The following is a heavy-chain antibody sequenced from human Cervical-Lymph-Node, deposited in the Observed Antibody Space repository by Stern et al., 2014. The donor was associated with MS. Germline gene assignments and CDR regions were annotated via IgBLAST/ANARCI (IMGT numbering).Heavy chain of an antibody. D-gene: IGHD3-16*01. J-gene: IGHJ4*02. Sequence: MQLVESGGEVKKPGASVKVSCKASGYTFTTYGIYWVRQAPGQGLEWMGWINVYNGNTRYAQKFQGRVTLTTEISTSTAYMELRSLRSDDTAMYYCTRYTYAFDYWGQGTLVTVSS. CDR2: INVYNGNT. CDR3: TRYTYAFDY. CDR1: GYTFTTYG. V-gene: IGHV1-18*01.